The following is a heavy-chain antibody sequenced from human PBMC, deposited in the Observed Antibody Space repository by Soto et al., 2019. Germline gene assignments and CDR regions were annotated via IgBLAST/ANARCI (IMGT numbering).Heavy chain of an antibody. CDR3: ARGRGYSYGLDP. CDR2: ISYSGTT. CDR1: GDSISSNNNY. Sequence: QVQLQESGPGLVKPSQTLSLTCTVSGDSISSNNNYWSWIRQPPGEGLEWIGFISYSGTTSYSPSLNSRVPTXLXASKTQSSLSLSSVTAADTAVYYCARGRGYSYGLDPWGQGTLVTVSS. J-gene: IGHJ5*02. D-gene: IGHD5-18*01. V-gene: IGHV4-30-4*01.